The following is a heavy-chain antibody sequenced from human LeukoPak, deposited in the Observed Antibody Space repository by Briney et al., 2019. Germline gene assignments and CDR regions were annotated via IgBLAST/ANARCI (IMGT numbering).Heavy chain of an antibody. Sequence: ASVKVSCKASGYTFTSYGINWVRQAPGQGLEWMGWISGNSGKTSYAQKFQGRVTMTTDTSTTTVYMELRSLRSDDTAVYYCARGTVSGQDYYYMDVWGKGTTVTVS. V-gene: IGHV1-18*01. D-gene: IGHD2-15*01. J-gene: IGHJ6*03. CDR2: ISGNSGKT. CDR1: GYTFTSYG. CDR3: ARGTVSGQDYYYMDV.